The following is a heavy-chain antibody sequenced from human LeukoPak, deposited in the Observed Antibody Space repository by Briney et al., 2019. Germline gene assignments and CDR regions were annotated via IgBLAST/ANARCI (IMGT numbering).Heavy chain of an antibody. CDR3: ARDKSSYYYDSSGYSDY. CDR2: INSDGSST. V-gene: IGHV3-74*01. Sequence: GGSLRLSYAASGFTFSSYWMHWVRQAPGKGLVWVSRINSDGSSTSYADSVKGRFTISRDNAKNTLYLQMNSLRAEDTAVYYCARDKSSYYYDSSGYSDYWGQGTLVTVSS. D-gene: IGHD3-22*01. CDR1: GFTFSSYW. J-gene: IGHJ4*02.